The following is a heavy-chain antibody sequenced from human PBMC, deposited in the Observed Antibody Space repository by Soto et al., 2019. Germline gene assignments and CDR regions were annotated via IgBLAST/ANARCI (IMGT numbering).Heavy chain of an antibody. CDR3: ARSIVVVTALDY. D-gene: IGHD2-21*02. Sequence: QVQLVQSGAEEKKPGASVKVSCKASGYTFTSYAMHWVRQAPGQRLEWIGWINAGNGNTNYSQKFQGRVTITRDTSASTAYMELSSLRSEDTAVYYCARSIVVVTALDYWGQGTLVTVSS. J-gene: IGHJ4*02. CDR1: GYTFTSYA. V-gene: IGHV1-3*05. CDR2: INAGNGNT.